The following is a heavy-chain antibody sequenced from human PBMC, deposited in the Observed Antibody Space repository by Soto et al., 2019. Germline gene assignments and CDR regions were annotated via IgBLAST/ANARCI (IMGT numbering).Heavy chain of an antibody. CDR2: IYYSGST. CDR1: GGSISSSSYY. CDR3: EVAVAGYPSVAFDI. J-gene: IGHJ3*02. V-gene: IGHV4-39*01. Sequence: SETLSLTCTVSGGSISSSSYYWGWIRQPPGKGLEWIGSIYYSGSTYYNPSLKSRVTISVDTSKNQFSLKLSSVTAADMAVYYCEVAVAGYPSVAFDIWGQGTMVTVSS. D-gene: IGHD6-19*01.